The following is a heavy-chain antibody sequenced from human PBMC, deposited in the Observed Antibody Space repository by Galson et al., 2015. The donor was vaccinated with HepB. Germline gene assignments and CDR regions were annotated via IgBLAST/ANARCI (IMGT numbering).Heavy chain of an antibody. Sequence: SVKVSCKASGGTFSSYAISWVRQAPGQGLEWMGRIIPILGIANYAQKFQGRVTITADKSTSTAYMEQSSLRSEDTAVYYCAREDQIAGRFDPWGQGTLVTVSS. D-gene: IGHD6-13*01. J-gene: IGHJ5*02. V-gene: IGHV1-69*04. CDR3: AREDQIAGRFDP. CDR1: GGTFSSYA. CDR2: IIPILGIA.